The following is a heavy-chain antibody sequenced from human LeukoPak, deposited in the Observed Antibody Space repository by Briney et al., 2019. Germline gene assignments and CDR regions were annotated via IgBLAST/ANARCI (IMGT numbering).Heavy chain of an antibody. Sequence: SETLSLTCTVSGGSISDYYWTWIRQPPGKGLEWIAYIHSSGSTNYNPSLKSRVIISVDTSRSQLSLKLSSVTAADTAVYYCARIEWDNSLDYWGQGTLVTVSS. CDR2: IHSSGST. D-gene: IGHD1-26*01. J-gene: IGHJ4*02. CDR1: GGSISDYY. CDR3: ARIEWDNSLDY. V-gene: IGHV4-59*01.